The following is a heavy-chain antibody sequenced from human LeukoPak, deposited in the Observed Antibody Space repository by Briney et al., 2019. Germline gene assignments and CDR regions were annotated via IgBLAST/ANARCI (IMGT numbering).Heavy chain of an antibody. CDR2: FDPEDGET. V-gene: IGHV1-24*01. Sequence: AASVKVSCKVSGYTLTELSMHWVRQAPGKGLEWMGGFDPEDGETIYAQKFQGRVTMTRDTSTSTVYMELSSLRSEDTAVYYCARSREGYNYWFDPWGQGTLVTVSS. J-gene: IGHJ5*02. CDR3: ARSREGYNYWFDP. CDR1: GYTLTELS. D-gene: IGHD5-24*01.